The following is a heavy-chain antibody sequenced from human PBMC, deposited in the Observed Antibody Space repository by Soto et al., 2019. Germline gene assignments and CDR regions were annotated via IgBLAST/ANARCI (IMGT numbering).Heavy chain of an antibody. CDR2: ISYDGSNK. V-gene: IGHV3-30*18. D-gene: IGHD3-9*01. Sequence: GGSLRLSCAASGFTFSSYGMHWVRQAPGKGLEWVAVISYDGSNKYYADSVKGRFTISRDNSKNTLYLQMNSLRAEDTAVYYCAKTIAYDILTGYYTQPDYWGQGTLVTVSS. CDR1: GFTFSSYG. J-gene: IGHJ4*02. CDR3: AKTIAYDILTGYYTQPDY.